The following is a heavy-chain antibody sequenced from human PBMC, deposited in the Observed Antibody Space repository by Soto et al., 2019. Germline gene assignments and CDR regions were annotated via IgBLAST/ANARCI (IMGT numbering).Heavy chain of an antibody. Sequence: SETLSLTCTVSGGSISSYYLSWIRQPPGKGLEWIGYIYYSGSTNYNPSLKSRVTISVDTSKNQFSLKLSSVTAADTAVYYCARGGVVPAAEAFDIWGQGTMVTVSS. CDR1: GGSISSYY. CDR2: IYYSGST. D-gene: IGHD2-2*01. V-gene: IGHV4-59*01. J-gene: IGHJ3*02. CDR3: ARGGVVPAAEAFDI.